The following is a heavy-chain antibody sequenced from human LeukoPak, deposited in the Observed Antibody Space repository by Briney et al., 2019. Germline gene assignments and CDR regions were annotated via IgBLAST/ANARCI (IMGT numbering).Heavy chain of an antibody. CDR1: GDSVSSNSAA. V-gene: IGHV6-1*01. CDR3: ARGYVDSGSFFYYYYMDV. Sequence: TSQTLSLTCAISGDSVSSNSAAWNWIRQSPSRGLEWLGRTYYRSRWYNDYAVSVKSRITINPDTSKNQFSLQLNSVTPEDTAVYYCARGYVDSGSFFYYYYMDVWGKGTTVTISS. J-gene: IGHJ6*03. D-gene: IGHD1-26*01. CDR2: TYYRSRWYN.